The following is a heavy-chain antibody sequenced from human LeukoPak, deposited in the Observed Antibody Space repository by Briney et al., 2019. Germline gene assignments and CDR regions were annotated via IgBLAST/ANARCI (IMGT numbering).Heavy chain of an antibody. D-gene: IGHD3-22*01. CDR2: INPNSGGT. Sequence: ASVKVSCKASGYTFTGYYMHWVRQAPGQGLEWMGRINPNSGGTNYAQKFQVRVTMTRDTSINTAYMDLSRLRSDDTAVYYCARGRNSVYYFNVVAPYYFDYWGQGTLVTVSS. CDR3: ARGRNSVYYFNVVAPYYFDY. J-gene: IGHJ4*02. CDR1: GYTFTGYY. V-gene: IGHV1-2*06.